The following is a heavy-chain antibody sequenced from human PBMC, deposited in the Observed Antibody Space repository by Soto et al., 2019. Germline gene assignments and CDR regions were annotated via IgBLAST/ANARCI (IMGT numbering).Heavy chain of an antibody. J-gene: IGHJ4*02. D-gene: IGHD3-22*01. V-gene: IGHV3-23*01. CDR3: AKNPGYYYDSTGYHFDY. CDR2: ISYGGGTT. CDR1: GFTFSNYA. Sequence: GGSLRHSCASSGFTFSNYAVTWVRQAPGKGLEWVSAISYGGGTTYYADSVKGRFTISRDNSKNTLYLQMNSLRAEDTAVYYCAKNPGYYYDSTGYHFDYWGQGTLVTVSS.